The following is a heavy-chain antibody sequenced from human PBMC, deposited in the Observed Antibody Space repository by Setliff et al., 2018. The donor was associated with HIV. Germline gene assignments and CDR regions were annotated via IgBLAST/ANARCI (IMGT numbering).Heavy chain of an antibody. V-gene: IGHV1-2*02. D-gene: IGHD3-10*01. CDR2: INSNSGGT. Sequence: ASVKVSCKTSGYTFTAYYLHWVRQAPGQGLEYMGWINSNSGGTNYAQKFQGRVTMTRDTPVSSAYMELSRVRSDDTAVYYCAREELRGTKVFDIWGQGTMGTVSS. CDR1: GYTFTAYY. J-gene: IGHJ3*02. CDR3: AREELRGTKVFDI.